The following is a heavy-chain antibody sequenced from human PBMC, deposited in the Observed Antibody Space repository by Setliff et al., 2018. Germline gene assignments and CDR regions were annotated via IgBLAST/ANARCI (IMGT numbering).Heavy chain of an antibody. CDR2: IHPGGGSS. V-gene: IGHV1-46*01. CDR3: ARGGLAAAGRKGVFEH. D-gene: IGHD6-13*01. Sequence: ASVKVSCKASGYSLSGYYMHWVRQAPGQGPEWMGIIHPGGGSSSSVQKFQGRVTMTRDTSTSTVYMELSSLTSEDTAIYYCARGGLAAAGRKGVFEHWGQGTLVTAPQ. J-gene: IGHJ4*02. CDR1: GYSLSGYY.